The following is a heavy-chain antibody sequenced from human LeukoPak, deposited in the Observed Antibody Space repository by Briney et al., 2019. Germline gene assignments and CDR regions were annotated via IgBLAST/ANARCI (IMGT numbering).Heavy chain of an antibody. CDR3: AREEPPGKVDY. J-gene: IGHJ4*02. V-gene: IGHV4-39*07. CDR2: IYSSGST. D-gene: IGHD1-14*01. CDR1: GVSISSSTYY. Sequence: PSETLSLTCTVSGVSISSSTYYWGWIRQPPGKGLEWIGTIYSSGSTYYNSSLKSRVSISIDTSTNQFSLRLSSVTAADTALYFCAREEPPGKVDYWGQGTLVTVSS.